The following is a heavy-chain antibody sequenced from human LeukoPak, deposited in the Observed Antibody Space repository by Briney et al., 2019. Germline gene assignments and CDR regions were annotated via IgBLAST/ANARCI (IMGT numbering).Heavy chain of an antibody. V-gene: IGHV1-24*01. J-gene: IGHJ4*02. CDR2: FDPEDGET. CDR1: GYTLTELS. D-gene: IGHD6-13*01. Sequence: ASVKVSCKVSGYTLTELSMHWVRQAPGKGLEWMGGFDPEDGETIYAQKFQGRVTMTEDTSTDTACMELSSLRSEDTAVYYCTTFELAHSSSWYFDYWGQGTLVTVSS. CDR3: TTFELAHSSSWYFDY.